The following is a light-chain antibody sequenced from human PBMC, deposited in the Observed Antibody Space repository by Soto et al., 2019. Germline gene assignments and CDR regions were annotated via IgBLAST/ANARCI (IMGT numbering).Light chain of an antibody. CDR2: DVS. Sequence: QSVLTQPASVSGSPGQSITISCTGTSSEVGGYNYVSWYQQHPGKAPKLMIYDVSNRPSWVSNRFSGSKSGNTASLTISGLQAEDEADYYCSSFTSSSALGVFGGGTKLTVL. CDR3: SSFTSSSALGV. CDR1: SSEVGGYNY. V-gene: IGLV2-14*01. J-gene: IGLJ2*01.